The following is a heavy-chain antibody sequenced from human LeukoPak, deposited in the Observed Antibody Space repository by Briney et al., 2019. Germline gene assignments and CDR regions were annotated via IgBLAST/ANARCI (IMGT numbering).Heavy chain of an antibody. J-gene: IGHJ4*02. D-gene: IGHD3-10*01. CDR2: ISNDGSNK. CDR1: GFTFTTYV. CDR3: AKGELYCYGSGSYRLDY. Sequence: GGSLRLSCAASGFTFTTYVMPWVRQAPGKGLGWLAVISNDGSNKYYADSVKGRFTISRDNSKNTLYLQMNSLRAEDTAVYYCAKGELYCYGSGSYRLDYWGQGTLVTVSS. V-gene: IGHV3-30*18.